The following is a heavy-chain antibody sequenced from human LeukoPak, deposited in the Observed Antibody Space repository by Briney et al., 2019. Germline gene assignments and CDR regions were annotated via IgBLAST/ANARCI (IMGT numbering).Heavy chain of an antibody. CDR2: IYHSGST. D-gene: IGHD6-13*01. V-gene: IGHV4-30-2*01. CDR1: GGSISSGGYS. J-gene: IGHJ5*02. Sequence: SETLSLTCAVSGGSISSGGYSWSWIRQPPGKGLEWIGYIYHSGSTYYNPSLKSRVTISVDRSKNQFSLKLSSVTAADTAVYYCARGDLGQQQVGWFDPWGQGTLVTVSS. CDR3: ARGDLGQQQVGWFDP.